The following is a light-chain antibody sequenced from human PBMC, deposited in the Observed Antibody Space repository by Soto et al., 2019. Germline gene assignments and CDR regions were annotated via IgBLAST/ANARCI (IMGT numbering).Light chain of an antibody. CDR3: QQANSFPPASIT. J-gene: IGKJ5*01. V-gene: IGKV1-5*03. CDR1: KSISTW. Sequence: DIQMTQTPTTLSASVVDSATITGLASKSISTWLSWYQQKPGKAPKVLIYKASNLQSGVSSRFSGSGSGTEFTLTISSLQPDDVATYYCQQANSFPPASITFGQGTRLEIK. CDR2: KAS.